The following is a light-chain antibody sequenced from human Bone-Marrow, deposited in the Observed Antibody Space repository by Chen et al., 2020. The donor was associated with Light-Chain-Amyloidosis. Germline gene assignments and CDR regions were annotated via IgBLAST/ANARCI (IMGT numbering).Light chain of an antibody. Sequence: EIVLTQSPGTRSLSPGEGANLSCRASQTISSNYLTWYQQKFGQAPRLLIYGSSSRATGIPDRFTGSGSVTDFTLTIHRLEPEDFAMYYCQQYGTSPLTFGGGTKVEIK. V-gene: IGKV3-20*01. CDR1: QTISSNY. CDR2: GSS. J-gene: IGKJ4*01. CDR3: QQYGTSPLT.